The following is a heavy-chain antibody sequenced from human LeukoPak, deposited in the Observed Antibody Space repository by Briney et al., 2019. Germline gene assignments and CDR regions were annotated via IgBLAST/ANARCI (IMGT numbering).Heavy chain of an antibody. CDR3: ARTGRLQYGDYVAFDY. CDR2: IKQDGSEK. Sequence: GGSLRLSCAASGFTFSSYWMSWVRQAPGKGLEWVANIKQDGSEKYYVDSVKGRFTISRDNAKNSLYLQMNSLRAEDTAVYYCARTGRLQYGDYVAFDYWGQGTLVTVSS. CDR1: GFTFSSYW. V-gene: IGHV3-7*03. D-gene: IGHD4-17*01. J-gene: IGHJ4*02.